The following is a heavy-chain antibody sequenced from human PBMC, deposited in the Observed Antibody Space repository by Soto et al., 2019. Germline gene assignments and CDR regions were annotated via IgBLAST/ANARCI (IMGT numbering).Heavy chain of an antibody. D-gene: IGHD6-19*01. CDR1: GYTFTSYG. CDR2: ISAYNGNT. V-gene: IGHV1-18*01. CDR3: ARLHGYSSAWYDY. J-gene: IGHJ4*02. Sequence: ATVKFSCKASGYTFTSYGISWVRQAPGQGLECMGWISAYNGNTNYAQKFQGRVTMTTXTXXNXXXMXLXXLSXDXTAAYYCARLHGYSSAWYDYWGQGTLVTDS.